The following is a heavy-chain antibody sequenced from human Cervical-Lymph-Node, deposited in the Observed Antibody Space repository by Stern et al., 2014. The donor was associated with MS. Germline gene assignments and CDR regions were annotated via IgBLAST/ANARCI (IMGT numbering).Heavy chain of an antibody. J-gene: IGHJ4*02. CDR3: ARDGPDSSGYYWFWDY. D-gene: IGHD3-22*01. Sequence: QVQLVKSGGGVVQPGRSLRLSCAASGFTFSSYGMHWVRQAPGKGLEWVAVIWYDGSNKYYADSVKGRFTISRDNSKNTLYLQMNSLRAEDTAVYYCARDGPDSSGYYWFWDYWGQGTLVTVSS. V-gene: IGHV3-33*01. CDR2: IWYDGSNK. CDR1: GFTFSSYG.